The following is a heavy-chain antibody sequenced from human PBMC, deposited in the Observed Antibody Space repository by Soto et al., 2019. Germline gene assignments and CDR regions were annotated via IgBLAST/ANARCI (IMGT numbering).Heavy chain of an antibody. D-gene: IGHD2-21*01. CDR2: IYYSGST. CDR1: GGSISSGGYY. CDR3: ARGPLWYYHPTRLAAGYYFNY. V-gene: IGHV4-31*03. J-gene: IGHJ4*02. Sequence: SETLSLTCTVSGGSISSGGYYWSWIRQHPGKGLEWIGYIYYSGSTYYNPSLKSRVTISVDTSKNQFSLKLSSVTAADTAVYYCARGPLWYYHPTRLAAGYYFNYWGQGTLVTVSS.